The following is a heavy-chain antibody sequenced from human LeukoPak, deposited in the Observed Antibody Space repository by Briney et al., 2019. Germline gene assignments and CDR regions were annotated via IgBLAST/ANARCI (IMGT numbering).Heavy chain of an antibody. V-gene: IGHV3-74*01. D-gene: IGHD1-26*01. CDR3: ARRVMGARDAFDI. J-gene: IGHJ3*02. Sequence: GGSLRLSCAASGFTFSSYWMHWVRQAPGKGLVWVSRINSDGSSTSYADSVKGRFTISRDNAKNSLYLQMNSLRAEDTAVYYCARRVMGARDAFDIWGQGTRVTVSS. CDR2: INSDGSST. CDR1: GFTFSSYW.